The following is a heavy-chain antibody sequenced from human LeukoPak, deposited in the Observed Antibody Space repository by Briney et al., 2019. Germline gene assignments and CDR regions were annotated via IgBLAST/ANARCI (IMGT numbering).Heavy chain of an antibody. CDR1: GGSISNYY. Sequence: PSETLSLTCTVSGGSISNYYWSWIRQPPGKGLEWIGYIYYSGSTNYNPSLKSRVTISVDTSKNQFSLKLSSVTAADTAVYYCASGQWLSDYWGQGTLVTVSS. D-gene: IGHD6-19*01. V-gene: IGHV4-59*01. CDR2: IYYSGST. CDR3: ASGQWLSDY. J-gene: IGHJ4*02.